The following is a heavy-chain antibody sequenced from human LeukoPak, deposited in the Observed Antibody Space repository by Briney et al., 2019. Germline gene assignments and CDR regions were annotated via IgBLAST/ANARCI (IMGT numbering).Heavy chain of an antibody. CDR1: GGSISRYY. D-gene: IGHD3-10*01. CDR2: IYYSGST. V-gene: IGHV4-59*08. CDR3: ARLSITLVRGVREGYYFDY. Sequence: SETLSLTCTVSGGSISRYYWSWIRQPPGKGLEWIGNIYYSGSTNYNPSLKSRVTISVDTSKNQFSLKLSSVTAADTAVYYCARLSITLVRGVREGYYFDYWGQGTLVTVYS. J-gene: IGHJ4*02.